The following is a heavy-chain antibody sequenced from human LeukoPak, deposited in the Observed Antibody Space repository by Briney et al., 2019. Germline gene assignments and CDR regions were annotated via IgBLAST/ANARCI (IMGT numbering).Heavy chain of an antibody. CDR2: IYHSGST. J-gene: IGHJ6*02. V-gene: IGHV4-30-2*01. CDR3: ARRPNYYYYGMDV. CDR1: GGSISSGGYY. Sequence: PSETLSLTCTVSGGSISSGGYYRSWIRQPPGKGLEWIGYIYHSGSTYYNPSLKSRVTISVDRSKNQFSLKLSSVTAADTAVYYCARRPNYYYYGMDVWGQGTTVTVSS.